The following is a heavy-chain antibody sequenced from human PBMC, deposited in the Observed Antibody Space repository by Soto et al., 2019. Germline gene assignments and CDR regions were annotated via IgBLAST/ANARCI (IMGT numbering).Heavy chain of an antibody. D-gene: IGHD3-3*01. CDR1: GGSISSYY. Sequence: SETLSLTCTVSGGSISSYYWSWIRQPPGKGLEWIGYIYHSGSTNYNPSLKSRVTISVDTSKNQFSLKLSSVTAADTAVYYCARQRGAFWSGYYPSSPFDPWGQGTLVTVSS. CDR3: ARQRGAFWSGYYPSSPFDP. V-gene: IGHV4-59*08. J-gene: IGHJ5*02. CDR2: IYHSGST.